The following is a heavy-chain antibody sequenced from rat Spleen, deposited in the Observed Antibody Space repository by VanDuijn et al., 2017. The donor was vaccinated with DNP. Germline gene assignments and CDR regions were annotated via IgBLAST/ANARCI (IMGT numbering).Heavy chain of an antibody. V-gene: IGHV5-25*01. D-gene: IGHD1-3*01. CDR1: GFTFSDYY. J-gene: IGHJ2*01. CDR2: ISPSGGST. CDR3: ARQGRVADYFDY. Sequence: EVQLVESGGGLVQPGRSLRLSCAASGFTFSDYYMAWVRQAPTKGLEWVASISPSGGSTYYRDSVKGRFTVSRDNAKSSLYLQMDSLRSEDTATYYCARQGRVADYFDYWGQGVMVTVSS.